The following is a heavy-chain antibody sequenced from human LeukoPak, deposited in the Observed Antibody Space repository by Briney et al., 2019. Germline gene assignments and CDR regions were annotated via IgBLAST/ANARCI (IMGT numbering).Heavy chain of an antibody. CDR3: AKLTTGWSFDF. D-gene: IGHD6-19*01. CDR1: GYSFTYYW. J-gene: IGHJ4*02. V-gene: IGHV5-51*01. Sequence: GESLKIPCKGSGYSFTYYWIGWVRQMPGKGLEWMGTIYPDDSDVRYSPSFQGQVTMSADKSITTAYLQWSSLKASDTALYYCAKLTTGWSFDFWGQGTLVTVSS. CDR2: IYPDDSDV.